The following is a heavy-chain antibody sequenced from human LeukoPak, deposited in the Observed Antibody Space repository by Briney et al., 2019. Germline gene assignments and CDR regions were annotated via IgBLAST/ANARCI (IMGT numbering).Heavy chain of an antibody. Sequence: SETLSLTCTVSGGSISGYSWTWIRQPPGQGLEWIGYIYSNGISSYNPSLRGRGTISIATSKNQFSLRLRSVTAADTAIYYCARRAYYDSSGYYPASGYFDLWGRGTLVTVSS. J-gene: IGHJ2*01. V-gene: IGHV4-4*08. CDR1: GGSISGYS. CDR2: IYSNGIS. CDR3: ARRAYYDSSGYYPASGYFDL. D-gene: IGHD3-22*01.